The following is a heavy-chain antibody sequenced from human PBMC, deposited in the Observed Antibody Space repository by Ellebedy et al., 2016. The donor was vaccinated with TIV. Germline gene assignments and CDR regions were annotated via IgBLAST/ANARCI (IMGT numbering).Heavy chain of an antibody. Sequence: MPSETLSLTCTVSGGSISSSSYYWGWIRQPPGKGLEWIGSIYYSGSTYYNPSLKSRVTISVDTSKNQFSLKLSSVTAADTAVYYCARHVPAYCTNGVCENDAFDIWGQGTMVTVSS. J-gene: IGHJ3*02. CDR2: IYYSGST. CDR3: ARHVPAYCTNGVCENDAFDI. D-gene: IGHD2-8*01. CDR1: GGSISSSSYY. V-gene: IGHV4-39*01.